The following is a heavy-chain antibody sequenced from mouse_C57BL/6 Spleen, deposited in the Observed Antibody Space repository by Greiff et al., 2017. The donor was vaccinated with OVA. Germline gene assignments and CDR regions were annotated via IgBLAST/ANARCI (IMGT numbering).Heavy chain of an antibody. Sequence: QVQLQQPGAELVMPGASVKLSCKASGYTFTSYWMHWVKQRPGQGLEWIGEIDPSDSYTNYNQKFKGKSTLTVDESSSTAYMQLSSLTSEDSAVYYCARSGRLRQAMDYWGQGTSVTVSS. D-gene: IGHD2-4*01. CDR1: GYTFTSYW. CDR2: IDPSDSYT. J-gene: IGHJ4*01. V-gene: IGHV1-69*01. CDR3: ARSGRLRQAMDY.